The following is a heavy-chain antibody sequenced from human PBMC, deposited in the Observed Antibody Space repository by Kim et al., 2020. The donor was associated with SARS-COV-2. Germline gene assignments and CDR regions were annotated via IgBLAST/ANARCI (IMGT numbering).Heavy chain of an antibody. D-gene: IGHD6-13*01. J-gene: IGHJ5*02. V-gene: IGHV1-18*01. Sequence: ASVKVSCKVSGHTFNTYGISWVRQAPGQGLEWMGWISVYNGNTNYARKFQGRVSMTTETSTNTAYMELRSLTSDDTAVYYCAKDRVSSNYYGWFDPWGQGTLVTVSS. CDR1: GHTFNTYG. CDR3: AKDRVSSNYYGWFDP. CDR2: ISVYNGNT.